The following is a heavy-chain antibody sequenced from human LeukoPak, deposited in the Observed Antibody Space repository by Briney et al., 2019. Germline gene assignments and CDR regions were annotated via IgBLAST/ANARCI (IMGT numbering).Heavy chain of an antibody. J-gene: IGHJ5*01. Sequence: PGGSLRLSCAASGFTFSSDWMHWVRQAPGKGLVCVSYINGDGSSTNYADSVRGRFTISRDNAKKTLYLQMNSLRDGDTAVYYRVRGLDSWGLGTLVTVSS. CDR1: GFTFSSDW. V-gene: IGHV3-74*01. CDR2: INGDGSST. D-gene: IGHD3-16*01. CDR3: VRGLDS.